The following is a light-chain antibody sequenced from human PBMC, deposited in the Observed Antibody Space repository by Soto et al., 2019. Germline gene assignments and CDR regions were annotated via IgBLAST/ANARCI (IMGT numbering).Light chain of an antibody. CDR2: DES. J-gene: IGKJ2*01. V-gene: IGKV1-39*01. CDR1: ESINTN. Sequence: DIQMSQSPSSLSASVGARVTITCRASESINTNLKWFQQRPGTAPKLLIFDESGLQSWVPTRFSGSGSGTDFTLTVSSLQPEDSATYFCKQSYSLPYTFGQGIKMEI. CDR3: KQSYSLPYT.